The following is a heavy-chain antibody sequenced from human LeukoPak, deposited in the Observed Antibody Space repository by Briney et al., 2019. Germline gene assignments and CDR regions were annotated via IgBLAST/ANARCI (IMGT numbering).Heavy chain of an antibody. J-gene: IGHJ5*02. V-gene: IGHV4-34*01. CDR2: ISHSGST. CDR1: GGSFSGYY. D-gene: IGHD3-10*01. CDR3: ARARRANAMVRGAPYNWFDP. Sequence: SETLSLTCAVYGGSFSGYYWSWIRQPPGKGLEWIGEISHSGSTNYNPSLKSRVTISVDTSKNQFSLKLSSVTAADTAVYYCARARRANAMVRGAPYNWFDPWGQGTLVTVSS.